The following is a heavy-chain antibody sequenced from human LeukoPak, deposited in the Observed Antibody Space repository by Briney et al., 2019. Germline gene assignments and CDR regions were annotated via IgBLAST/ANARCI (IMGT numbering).Heavy chain of an antibody. CDR2: IYYSGST. J-gene: IGHJ6*02. V-gene: IGHV4-59*11. CDR1: GGSISSHY. CDR3: AREDYYYYGMDV. Sequence: SETLSLTCTVSGGSISSHYWSWIRQPPGKGLEWIGYIYYSGSTNYSPSLKSRVTISVDTSKNQFSLKLSSVTAADTAVYYCAREDYYYYGMDVWGQGTTVTVSS.